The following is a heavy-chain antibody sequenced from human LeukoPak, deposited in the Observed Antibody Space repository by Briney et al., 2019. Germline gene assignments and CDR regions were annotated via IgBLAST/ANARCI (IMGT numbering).Heavy chain of an antibody. CDR3: AREESSRGFDP. J-gene: IGHJ5*02. D-gene: IGHD6-13*01. CDR1: GGSISSYY. V-gene: IGHV4-59*01. Sequence: SETLSLTCTVSGGSISSYYWSWIRQPPGKGLEWIGCIYYSGSTNYNPSLKSRVTMSVDTSKNQFSLKLSSVTAADTAVYYCAREESSRGFDPWGQGTLVTVSS. CDR2: IYYSGST.